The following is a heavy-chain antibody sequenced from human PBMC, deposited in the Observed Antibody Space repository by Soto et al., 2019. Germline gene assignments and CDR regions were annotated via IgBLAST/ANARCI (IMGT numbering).Heavy chain of an antibody. Sequence: EVQLVESGGGLVKPGGSLRLSCAASGFTFSSYSMNRVRQAPGKGLEWVSSISSSSSYIYYADSVKGRFTISRDNAKNPLNLQMNSLRAEDTAVYYCARGGYSYAPDWGQGTLVTVSS. V-gene: IGHV3-21*01. J-gene: IGHJ4*02. CDR3: ARGGYSYAPD. CDR2: ISSSSSYI. D-gene: IGHD5-18*01. CDR1: GFTFSSYS.